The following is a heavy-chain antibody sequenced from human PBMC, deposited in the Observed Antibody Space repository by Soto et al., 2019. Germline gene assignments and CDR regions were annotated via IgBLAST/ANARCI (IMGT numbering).Heavy chain of an antibody. CDR3: AKDPNYSSGWYGGWFDP. Sequence: EVQLLESGGGLVQPGGSLRLSCAASGFTFSSYAMSWVRQAPVKVLEWVSAISGSGGSTYYADSVKGRFTISRDNAKNTLYLQMTSLRAKDTAVYYCAKDPNYSSGWYGGWFDPWGQGTLVTASS. CDR2: ISGSGGST. CDR1: GFTFSSYA. J-gene: IGHJ5*02. D-gene: IGHD6-19*01. V-gene: IGHV3-23*01.